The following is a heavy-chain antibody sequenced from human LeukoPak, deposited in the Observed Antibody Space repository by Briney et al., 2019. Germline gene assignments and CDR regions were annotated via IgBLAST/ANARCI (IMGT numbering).Heavy chain of an antibody. D-gene: IGHD5-24*01. Sequence: PGGSLRLSCAASGFTFSSYGMHWVRQAPGKGLEWVAFIRYDGSNKYYADSVKGRFTISRDNSKNTLYLQMNSLRAEDTAVYYCAKVSRVRMATTAASLDYWGQGTLVTVSS. V-gene: IGHV3-30*02. CDR1: GFTFSSYG. J-gene: IGHJ4*02. CDR3: AKVSRVRMATTAASLDY. CDR2: IRYDGSNK.